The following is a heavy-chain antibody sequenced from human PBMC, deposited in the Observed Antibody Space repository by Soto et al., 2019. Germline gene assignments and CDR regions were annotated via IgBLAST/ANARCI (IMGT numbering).Heavy chain of an antibody. D-gene: IGHD3-10*01. Sequence: GASVKVSCKASGDTFKNCAISWVRQAPGQGLEWMGGIIPLFGTTDFAQRFQGRLTITTDESTTTAYMELSRLRSEDTATYYCAAELGFGKLSVVWGQGTTVTVSS. V-gene: IGHV1-69*05. J-gene: IGHJ6*02. CDR3: AAELGFGKLSVV. CDR2: IIPLFGTT. CDR1: GDTFKNCA.